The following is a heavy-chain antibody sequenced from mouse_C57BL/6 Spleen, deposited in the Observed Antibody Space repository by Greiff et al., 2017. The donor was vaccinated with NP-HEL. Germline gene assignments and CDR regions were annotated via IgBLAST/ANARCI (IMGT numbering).Heavy chain of an antibody. J-gene: IGHJ3*01. CDR1: GYTFTDYY. D-gene: IGHD2-4*01. CDR2: IYPGSGNT. CDR3: ARWGLRTSWFAY. Sequence: QVQLQQSGAELVRPGASVKLSCKASGYTFTDYYTNWVKQRPGQGLEWIARIYPGSGNTYYNEKFKGKATLTAEKSSSTAYMQLSSLTSEDSAVYFCARWGLRTSWFAYWGQGTLVTVSA. V-gene: IGHV1-76*01.